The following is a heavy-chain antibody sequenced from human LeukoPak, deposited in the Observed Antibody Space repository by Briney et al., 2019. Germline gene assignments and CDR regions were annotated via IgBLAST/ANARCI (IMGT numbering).Heavy chain of an antibody. V-gene: IGHV3-7*01. CDR2: INQDGSEK. Sequence: PGGSLRLYCAASGFTFSSYSMNWVRQAPGKGLEWVANINQDGSEKYYVDSLKGRFTISRDNAQNSVYLQMNSLSAEDTAVYYCARGYDYWGQGTLVTVSS. CDR3: ARGYDY. CDR1: GFTFSSYS. J-gene: IGHJ4*02.